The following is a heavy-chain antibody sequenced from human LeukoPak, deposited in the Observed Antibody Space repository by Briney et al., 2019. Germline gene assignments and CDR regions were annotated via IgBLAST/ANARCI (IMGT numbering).Heavy chain of an antibody. CDR3: ARGRKYYDFWSGYYTTAHFDY. D-gene: IGHD3-3*01. Sequence: SETLTLTCTVSGGSISSSSYYWGWIRRPPGKGLEWIGSIYYSGSTYYNPSLKSRVTISVDTSKNQFSLKLSSVTAADTAVYYCARGRKYYDFWSGYYTTAHFDYWGQGTLVTVSS. CDR1: GGSISSSSYY. V-gene: IGHV4-39*07. J-gene: IGHJ4*02. CDR2: IYYSGST.